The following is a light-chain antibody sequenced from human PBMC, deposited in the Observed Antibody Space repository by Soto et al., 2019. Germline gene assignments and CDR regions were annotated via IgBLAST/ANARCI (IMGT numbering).Light chain of an antibody. Sequence: EVVLTQSPATLSVSPGEGVTLSCRASQSVSSNLAWYQHKPGQAPRLLIFDASQRATGIPARFRGSGSGTDFTLSISSLEPEDFAVYYCQQRTDRPPWTFGQGTKVDIK. CDR1: QSVSSN. CDR2: DAS. J-gene: IGKJ1*01. V-gene: IGKV3-11*01. CDR3: QQRTDRPPWT.